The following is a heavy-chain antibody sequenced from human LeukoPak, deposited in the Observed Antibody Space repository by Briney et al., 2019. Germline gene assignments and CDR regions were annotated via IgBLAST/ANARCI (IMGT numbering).Heavy chain of an antibody. CDR2: INPSGGST. CDR1: GYTFSTYY. J-gene: IGHJ4*02. CDR3: TREGTGYSGYDYSY. D-gene: IGHD5-12*01. V-gene: IGHV1-46*03. Sequence: ASVKVSCKASGYTFSTYYLHWVRQAPGQGLEWMGIINPSGGSTTYAQKFQGRVTMTRDTSTTTGYMELSSLRSDDTAVYYCTREGTGYSGYDYSYWGQGTLVTVSS.